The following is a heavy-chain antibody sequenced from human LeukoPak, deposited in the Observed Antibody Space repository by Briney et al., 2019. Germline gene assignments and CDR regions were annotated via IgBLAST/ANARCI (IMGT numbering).Heavy chain of an antibody. CDR3: ARAQSGSYYWYYYYYMDV. D-gene: IGHD1-26*01. CDR1: GFTFSSYW. V-gene: IGHV3-7*01. Sequence: PGGSLRLSCAASGFTFSSYWMSWVRQAPGKGLEWVANIMQNGSEKYYVDSVKGRFTISRDNAKNSLYLQMNSLRAEDTAVYYCARAQSGSYYWYYYYYMDVWGKGTTVTVSS. CDR2: IMQNGSEK. J-gene: IGHJ6*03.